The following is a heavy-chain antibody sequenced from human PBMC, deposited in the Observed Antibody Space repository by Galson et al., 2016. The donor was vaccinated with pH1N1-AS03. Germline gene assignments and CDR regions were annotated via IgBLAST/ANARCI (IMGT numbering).Heavy chain of an antibody. D-gene: IGHD3-3*01. Sequence: SVKVSCKASGYSFTSYAIHWVRQAPGQRLEWMGRINTGSGNARYSQKFHDRVTLTRDTSATTVYMELSSLTSEDTSVYYCARAPNFRFTHVFFDNGFDPWGQGTMVTVSS. V-gene: IGHV1-3*04. CDR1: GYSFTSYA. CDR3: ARAPNFRFTHVFFDNGFDP. CDR2: INTGSGNA. J-gene: IGHJ5*02.